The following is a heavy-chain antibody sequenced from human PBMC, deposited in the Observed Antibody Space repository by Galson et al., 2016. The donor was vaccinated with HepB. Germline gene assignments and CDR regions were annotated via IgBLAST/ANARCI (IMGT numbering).Heavy chain of an antibody. D-gene: IGHD5-12*01. Sequence: SLRLSCAASGFTFSDYYMTWIRQAPGKGLEWVSYISSSGNVIYYADSVKGRFTISRDNAENSLYLQMNSLRAEDTAVYYCATVKRGPNGYDLHGFDSWGQGSLVTVSS. J-gene: IGHJ4*02. CDR2: ISSSGNVI. V-gene: IGHV3-11*01. CDR3: ATVKRGPNGYDLHGFDS. CDR1: GFTFSDYY.